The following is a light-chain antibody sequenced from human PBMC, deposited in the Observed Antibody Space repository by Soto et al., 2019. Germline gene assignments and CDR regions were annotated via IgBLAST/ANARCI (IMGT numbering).Light chain of an antibody. CDR2: VAS. Sequence: EIVMTQSPATLSVSPGETATLSCRASQSVNSNLAWYQQKPGQTPRLLIYVASTRATGIPARFSGSGSGTEFILTMSSLQSEDFAVYYCQQYNAWPLTFGGGTRVEIK. CDR1: QSVNSN. J-gene: IGKJ4*01. V-gene: IGKV3-15*01. CDR3: QQYNAWPLT.